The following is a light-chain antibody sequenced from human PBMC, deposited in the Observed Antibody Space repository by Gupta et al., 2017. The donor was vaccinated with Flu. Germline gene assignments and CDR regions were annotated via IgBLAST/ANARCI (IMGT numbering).Light chain of an antibody. J-gene: IGLJ1*01. V-gene: IGLV2-8*01. CDR3: SSYAGSNNFV. Sequence: SALTQPPSASGSPDQSVAIACIGTNSDVGAYNYVSWYQQHPGKAPKLMIYEVTKRPSGVPDRFSGSKSGNTASLTVSGLQAEDEADYYCSSYAGSNNFVFGTGTKVTVL. CDR2: EVT. CDR1: NSDVGAYNY.